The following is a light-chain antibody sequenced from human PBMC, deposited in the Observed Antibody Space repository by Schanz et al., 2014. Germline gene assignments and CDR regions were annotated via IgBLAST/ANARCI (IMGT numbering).Light chain of an antibody. J-gene: IGLJ2*01. CDR3: CSCAGTYTSVV. V-gene: IGLV1-40*01. Sequence: QSVLTQPPSVSGAPGQRVTISCTGSSSNIGAGYDVHWYQQVPGTAPKVLIYGNTNRPSGVPDRFSGSKSGTSASLAITGLQAEDEDDYFGCSCAGTYTSVVFGGGTKLTVL. CDR1: SSNIGAGYD. CDR2: GNT.